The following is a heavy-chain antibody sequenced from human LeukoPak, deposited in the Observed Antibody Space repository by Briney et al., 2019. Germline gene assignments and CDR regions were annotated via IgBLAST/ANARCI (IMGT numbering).Heavy chain of an antibody. Sequence: GGSLRLSCAASGFPFSDYWMSWVRQAPGKGLEWVANINRDGSEKYYVDSVKGRFTISRDNAKNSLYLQMNSLRAEDTALYSCARLLVGGTNWFDLWGQGTLVTVSS. CDR1: GFPFSDYW. V-gene: IGHV3-7*02. CDR2: INRDGSEK. J-gene: IGHJ5*02. D-gene: IGHD3-16*01. CDR3: ARLLVGGTNWFDL.